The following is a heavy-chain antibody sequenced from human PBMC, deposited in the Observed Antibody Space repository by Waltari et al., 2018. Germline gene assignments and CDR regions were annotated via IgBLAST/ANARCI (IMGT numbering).Heavy chain of an antibody. Sequence: QVQLVQSGAEVKKPGASVKVSCKASGPSFTTHAIHWVRQAPGQGLEYMGCITGGSGDTRYSQKFQGRVTFTRDTSASTGYMEVSSLTSEDTAVYYCATEVWGSFNWFDPWGQGTLVTVSP. D-gene: IGHD6-6*01. CDR3: ATEVWGSFNWFDP. V-gene: IGHV1-3*01. J-gene: IGHJ5*02. CDR2: ITGGSGDT. CDR1: GPSFTTHA.